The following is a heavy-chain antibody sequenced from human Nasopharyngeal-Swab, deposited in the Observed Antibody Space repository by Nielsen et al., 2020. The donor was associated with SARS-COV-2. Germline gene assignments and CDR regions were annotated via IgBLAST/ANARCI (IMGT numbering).Heavy chain of an antibody. CDR3: AKGTGATYRAIDY. D-gene: IGHD1-26*01. V-gene: IGHV3-23*01. Sequence: GESLKISCAASGFTFKNYAMNWVRQAPGKGLEWVSAISRTSSTYYADSVKGRFTVSRDNSKNTLYLQMNSLRAEDTAVYYCAKGTGATYRAIDYWGQGTLVTASS. CDR1: GFTFKNYA. J-gene: IGHJ4*02. CDR2: ISRTSST.